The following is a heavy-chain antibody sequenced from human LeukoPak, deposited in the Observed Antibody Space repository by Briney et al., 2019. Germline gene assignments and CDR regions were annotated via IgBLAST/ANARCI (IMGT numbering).Heavy chain of an antibody. Sequence: ASVKVSCKASGGTFSSYAISWVRQAPGQGLEWMGGIIPIFGTANYAQKFQGRVTITADESTSTAYMELSSLRSEDTAVYYCARVGGGSYMNGMDVWGQGTTVTVSS. CDR1: GGTFSSYA. D-gene: IGHD1-26*01. J-gene: IGHJ6*02. CDR3: ARVGGGSYMNGMDV. V-gene: IGHV1-69*13. CDR2: IIPIFGTA.